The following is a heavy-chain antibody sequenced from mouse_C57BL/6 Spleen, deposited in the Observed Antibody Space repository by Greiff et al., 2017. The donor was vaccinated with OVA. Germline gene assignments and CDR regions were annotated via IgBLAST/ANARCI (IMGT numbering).Heavy chain of an antibody. J-gene: IGHJ2*01. V-gene: IGHV1-52*01. CDR1: GYTFTSYW. D-gene: IGHD1-1*01. CDR3: AREGSSRYFDY. Sequence: QVQLQQPGAELVRPGSSVKLSCKASGYTFTSYWMHWVKQRPIQGLEWIGNIDPSDSETHYNQKFKDKATLTVDKSSSTAYMQLSSLTSEDSAVYYCAREGSSRYFDYWGQGTTLTVSS. CDR2: IDPSDSET.